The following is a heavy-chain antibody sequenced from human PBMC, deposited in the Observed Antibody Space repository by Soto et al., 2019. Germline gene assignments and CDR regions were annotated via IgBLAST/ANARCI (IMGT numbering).Heavy chain of an antibody. V-gene: IGHV4-39*01. CDR1: GGSISSSSYY. CDR2: IYYSGST. CDR3: ARQLAVLRYFDWLLELNYYFDY. Sequence: SETLSLTCTVSGGSISSSSYYWGWIRQPPGKGLEWIGSIYYSGSTYYNPSLKSRVTISVDTSKNQFSLKLSSVTAADTAVYYCARQLAVLRYFDWLLELNYYFDYWGQGALVTVSS. D-gene: IGHD3-9*01. J-gene: IGHJ4*02.